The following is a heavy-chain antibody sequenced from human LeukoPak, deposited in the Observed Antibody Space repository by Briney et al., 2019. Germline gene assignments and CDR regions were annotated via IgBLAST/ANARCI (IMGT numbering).Heavy chain of an antibody. CDR1: GFTFSNAW. J-gene: IGHJ4*02. CDR2: IKSKTDGGTT. CDR3: ATDHPSAYYYDSSGYYYFGY. Sequence: GGSLRLSCAASGFTFSNAWMSWVRQAPGKGLEWIGRIKSKTDGGTTEYAAPVKGRFTISRDDSKDTLYLQMNSLKTEDTAVYYCATDHPSAYYYDSSGYYYFGYWGQGTLVTVSS. V-gene: IGHV3-15*01. D-gene: IGHD3-22*01.